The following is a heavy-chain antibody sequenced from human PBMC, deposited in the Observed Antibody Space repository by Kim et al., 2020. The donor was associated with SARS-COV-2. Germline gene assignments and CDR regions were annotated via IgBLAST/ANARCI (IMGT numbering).Heavy chain of an antibody. CDR3: ARVCVGCDYSVGSGLDP. CDR2: ISAYNGNT. V-gene: IGHV1-18*01. D-gene: IGHD4-17*01. Sequence: ASVKVSCKASGYTFTSYGISWVRQAPGQGLEWMGWISAYNGNTNYAQKLQGRVTMTTDTSTSTAYMELRSLRSDDTAVYYCARVCVGCDYSVGSGLDPWGQGTLVTVSS. J-gene: IGHJ5*02. CDR1: GYTFTSYG.